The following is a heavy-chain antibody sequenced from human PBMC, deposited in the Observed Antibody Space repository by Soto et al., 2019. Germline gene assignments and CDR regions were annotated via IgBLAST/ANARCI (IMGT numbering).Heavy chain of an antibody. CDR3: ARNMDYYYGRGSGNGHGD. J-gene: IGHJ6*02. V-gene: IGHV1-2*02. CDR2: INPKFGDT. CDR1: GYTFTAYH. D-gene: IGHD3-10*01. Sequence: QVQLVQSGAEVKEPGDSVRVSCEASGYTFTAYHIHWVRQAPGQGLEWMGWINPKFGDTTCAQDFKGRASITRDMSISTVYMELSRPTSDDRAIYYCARNMDYYYGRGSGNGHGDWGQGTTVTVFS.